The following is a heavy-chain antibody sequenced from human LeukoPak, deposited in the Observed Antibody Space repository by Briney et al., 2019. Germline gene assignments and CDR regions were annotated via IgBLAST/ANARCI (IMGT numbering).Heavy chain of an antibody. CDR1: GYSISSGYY. CDR3: ASPGGVIAEYFQH. V-gene: IGHV4-38-2*02. D-gene: IGHD3-16*02. J-gene: IGHJ1*01. CDR2: IYHSGST. Sequence: PSETLSLTCTVSGYSISSGYYWGWIRQPPGKGLEWIGSIYHSGSTYYNPSLKSRVTISVDTSKNQFSLKLSSVTAADTAVYYCASPGGVIAEYFQHWGQGTLVTVSS.